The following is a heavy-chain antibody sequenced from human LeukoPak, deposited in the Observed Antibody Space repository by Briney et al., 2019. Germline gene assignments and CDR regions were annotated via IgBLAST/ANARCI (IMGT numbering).Heavy chain of an antibody. Sequence: ASVKVSCTASGYSLTGYYIHWVRQAPGQGLEWMGWINPNSGGTNYAQKFQGRVTMTRDTSISTAYMELNRLKSDDTAVYYCAAFGGQWLIRGDYAFDIWGQGTMVTVSS. D-gene: IGHD6-19*01. CDR1: GYSLTGYY. V-gene: IGHV1-2*02. CDR3: AAFGGQWLIRGDYAFDI. J-gene: IGHJ3*02. CDR2: INPNSGGT.